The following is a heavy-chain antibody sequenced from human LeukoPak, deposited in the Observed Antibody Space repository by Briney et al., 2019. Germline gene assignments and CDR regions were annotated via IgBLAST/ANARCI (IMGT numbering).Heavy chain of an antibody. CDR2: IDSGGRTT. CDR1: EFTFSPFGDFA. Sequence: GGSLRLTCSASEFTFSPFGDFAMSWVRQAPGKGLEWVSRIDSGGRTTSYSDSVKGRFTISRDNAKNALYLQMNSLRAEDTAVYYCAKEWDTSTWSFFDYWGQETPVTVSS. CDR3: AKEWDTSTWSFFDY. D-gene: IGHD6-13*01. V-gene: IGHV3-23*01. J-gene: IGHJ4*02.